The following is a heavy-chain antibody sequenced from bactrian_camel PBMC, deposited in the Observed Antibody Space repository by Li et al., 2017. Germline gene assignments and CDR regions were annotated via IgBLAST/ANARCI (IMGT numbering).Heavy chain of an antibody. Sequence: HVQLVESGGGSVQQGGSLNVSCLASGFTSGLTLETKCMGWFRQAPGKEREAVAAIDSDGSTSYADSVKGRFTISKDNAKNTLYLQMNSLKPEDTAMYYCAARSVGWCPLFEHWLGNGHTLLAGTLLRGARGPR. CDR2: IDSDGST. J-gene: IGHJ6*01. CDR1: GFTSGLTLETKC. V-gene: IGHV3S53*01. D-gene: IGHD1*01. CDR3: AARSVGWCPLFEHWLGNGHTLLAGTLLR.